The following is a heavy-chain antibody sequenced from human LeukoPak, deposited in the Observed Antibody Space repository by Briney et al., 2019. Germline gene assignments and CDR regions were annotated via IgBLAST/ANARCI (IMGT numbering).Heavy chain of an antibody. CDR2: ITYSGDNT. CDR1: GFTVGSHA. D-gene: IGHD2-2*01. V-gene: IGHV3-23*01. CDR3: AKDKLPTAMFSYVY. J-gene: IGHJ4*02. Sequence: GVSLRLSCAASGFTVGSHAMTWVRQAPGKGLEWVSGITYSGDNTYYAGSVKGRFTISRDNSRNTLFLQMDSLRAEDTAVYYCAKDKLPTAMFSYVYWGQGTLVTVSS.